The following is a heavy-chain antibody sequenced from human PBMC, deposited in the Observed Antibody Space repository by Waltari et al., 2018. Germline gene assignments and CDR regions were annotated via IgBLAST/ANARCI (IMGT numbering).Heavy chain of an antibody. CDR3: ARCRYLEEHYYMDI. J-gene: IGHJ6*03. V-gene: IGHV4-4*07. CDR2: IHHFGGT. Sequence: QVQLQASGPGLVKPSETLSLTCTVSGGSIKDSYWSWSRQPAGKVLEGIGRIHHFGGTNYNPSLGSRVTMSLDMSKNRFSLRLSSVTAADTALYFCARCRYLEEHYYMDIWGKGTTVTVSS. CDR1: GGSIKDSY. D-gene: IGHD3-3*01.